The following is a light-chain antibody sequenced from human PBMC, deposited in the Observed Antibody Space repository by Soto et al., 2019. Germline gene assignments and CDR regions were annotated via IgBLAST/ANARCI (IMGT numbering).Light chain of an antibody. CDR2: GTT. V-gene: IGLV1-40*01. CDR1: SSNIGAGYD. Sequence: QSALTQTPSVSGAPGQRVTISCTGRSSNIGAGYDVHWYQHLPGTAPKLLIYGTTNRPSGVPDRFSGSKSGISASLAITGLQADDEADYYCHSYDSSLSASVFGAGTKVTVL. CDR3: HSYDSSLSASV. J-gene: IGLJ1*01.